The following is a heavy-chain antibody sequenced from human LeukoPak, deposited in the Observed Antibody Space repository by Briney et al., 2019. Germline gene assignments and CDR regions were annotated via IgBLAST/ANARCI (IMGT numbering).Heavy chain of an antibody. J-gene: IGHJ3*02. Sequence: SVKVSCKASGGTFSSYAISWVRQAPGQGLEWMGGIIPIFGTANYAQKFQGRVTITTDESTSTAYMELGSLRSEDTAVYYCAREENDAFDIWGQGTMVTVSS. CDR3: AREENDAFDI. V-gene: IGHV1-69*05. CDR1: GGTFSSYA. CDR2: IIPIFGTA.